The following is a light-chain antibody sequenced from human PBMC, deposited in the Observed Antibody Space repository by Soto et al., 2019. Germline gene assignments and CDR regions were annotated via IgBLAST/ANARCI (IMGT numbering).Light chain of an antibody. CDR1: SSDVGGYNY. V-gene: IGLV2-14*01. J-gene: IGLJ1*01. Sequence: QSVLTQPASMSGSPGQSITISCTGTSSDVGGYNYVSWYQQHPGKAPKLMIYDVSNRPSGVSNRFSGSKSGNTASLTISGLQAEDEADYYCNSYTSSSTLVFGTGTKLTVL. CDR3: NSYTSSSTLV. CDR2: DVS.